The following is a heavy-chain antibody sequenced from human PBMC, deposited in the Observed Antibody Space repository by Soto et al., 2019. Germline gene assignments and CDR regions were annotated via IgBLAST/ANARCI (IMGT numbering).Heavy chain of an antibody. CDR2: IVVGSGNT. J-gene: IGHJ6*02. V-gene: IGHV1-58*01. D-gene: IGHD6-19*01. CDR3: AAGARSSGWYEDV. Sequence: SVKVSCKASGFTFTSSAVRWVLQARGQRLEWIGWIVVGSGNTNYAQKFQERVTITRDMSTSTAYMELSSLRSEDTAVYYCAAGARSSGWYEDVWGQGTTVTVSS. CDR1: GFTFTSSA.